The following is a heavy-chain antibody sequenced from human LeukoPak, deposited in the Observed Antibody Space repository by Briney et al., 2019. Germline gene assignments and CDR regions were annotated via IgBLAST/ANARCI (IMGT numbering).Heavy chain of an antibody. CDR1: GFTFSSYA. CDR2: ISSNGGST. CDR3: VKDRHCSSTSCYAPFDY. Sequence: GGSLRLSCSASGFTFSSYAMHWVRQAPGKGLEYVSAISSNGGSTYYADSVKGRFTISRDSSKNTMYLQMSSLRAEDTAVYYCVKDRHCSSTSCYAPFDYWGQGTLVTVSS. J-gene: IGHJ4*02. V-gene: IGHV3-64D*06. D-gene: IGHD2-2*01.